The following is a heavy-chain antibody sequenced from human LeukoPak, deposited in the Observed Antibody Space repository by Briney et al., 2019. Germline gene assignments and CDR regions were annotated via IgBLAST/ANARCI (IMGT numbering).Heavy chain of an antibody. CDR3: TRAGRHYSGDDY. Sequence: PSQTLSLTCTVSGGSISSGSYYWSWTRQPAGKGLEWIGRIYTSGSTDYNPSLKSRIIISVDTSKRQFSLKPSAVTAADTAVYYCTRAGRHYSGDDYWGQGTLVTVSS. D-gene: IGHD6-19*01. CDR2: IYTSGST. V-gene: IGHV4-61*02. J-gene: IGHJ4*02. CDR1: GGSISSGSYY.